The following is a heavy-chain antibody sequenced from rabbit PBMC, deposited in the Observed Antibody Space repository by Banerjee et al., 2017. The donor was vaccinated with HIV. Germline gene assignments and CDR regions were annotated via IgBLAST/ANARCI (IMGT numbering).Heavy chain of an antibody. CDR2: IANGDGST. CDR3: LGASSSATKL. D-gene: IGHD1-1*01. Sequence: QEQLEESGGGLVQPEGSLTLTCKASGFDLSSNAIYWVRQAPGKGLEWIGCIANGDGSTYYASWVNGRFSISRENTQNTVSLQMNSLTAADTATYFCLGASSSATKLWGPGTLVTVS. CDR1: GFDLSSNA. V-gene: IGHV1S47*01. J-gene: IGHJ4*01.